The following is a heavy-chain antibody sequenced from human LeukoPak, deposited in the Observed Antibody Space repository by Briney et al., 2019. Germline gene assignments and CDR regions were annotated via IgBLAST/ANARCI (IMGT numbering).Heavy chain of an antibody. Sequence: ASVKVSCKASGYTFTSYAMNWVRQAPGQGLEWMGWINTNTGNPAYAQGFTGRFVFSLDTSVSTAYLQISSLKAEDTAVYYCARDGVYDYVWGSPPDYWGQGTLVTVSS. CDR3: ARDGVYDYVWGSPPDY. D-gene: IGHD3-16*01. J-gene: IGHJ4*02. CDR2: INTNTGNP. CDR1: GYTFTSYA. V-gene: IGHV7-4-1*02.